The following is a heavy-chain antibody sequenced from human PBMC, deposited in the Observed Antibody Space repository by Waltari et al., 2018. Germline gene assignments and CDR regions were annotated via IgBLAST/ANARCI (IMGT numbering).Heavy chain of an antibody. V-gene: IGHV3-9*01. CDR3: AKGPDYFDY. CDR2: IRWNSGSI. J-gene: IGHJ4*02. CDR1: GFTFDDYA. Sequence: EVQLVESGGGLVQPGRSLRLSCAASGFTFDDYAMHWVRQAPGKGLEWVSGIRWNSGSIGYADSVKGRFTISRDNAKNSLYLQMNSLRAEDTALYYCAKGPDYFDYWGQGTLVTVSS.